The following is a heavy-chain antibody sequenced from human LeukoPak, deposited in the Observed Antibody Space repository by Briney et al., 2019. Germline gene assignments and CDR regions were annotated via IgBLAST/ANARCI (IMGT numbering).Heavy chain of an antibody. D-gene: IGHD6-19*01. CDR3: AKGDSSGWYFFDY. V-gene: IGHV3-23*01. J-gene: IGHJ4*02. CDR1: GFIFSSYG. CDR2: ITGGGGIT. Sequence: GGSLRLSCAASGFIFSSYGMSWVRQAPGKGLEWVSSITGGGGITYYADSVKGRFTISRDNFKNTLYLQMNSLRAEDSAVYYCAKGDSSGWYFFDYWGQGTLVTVSS.